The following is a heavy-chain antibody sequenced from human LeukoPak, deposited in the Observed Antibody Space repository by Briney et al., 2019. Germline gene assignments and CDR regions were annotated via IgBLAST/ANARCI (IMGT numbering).Heavy chain of an antibody. J-gene: IGHJ5*02. Sequence: SETLSLTCTVSGGSVSSHHWSWIRQPPGKGLEWIGWIYNSVNTNYNPSFAGRVTTSLDTSKNQFSLMLSSVSAADTAVYYCATTSSNYYGGWFGPWGQGVPVTVSS. CDR2: IYNSVNT. CDR3: ATTSSNYYGGWFGP. D-gene: IGHD3-10*01. CDR1: GGSVSSHH. V-gene: IGHV4-59*02.